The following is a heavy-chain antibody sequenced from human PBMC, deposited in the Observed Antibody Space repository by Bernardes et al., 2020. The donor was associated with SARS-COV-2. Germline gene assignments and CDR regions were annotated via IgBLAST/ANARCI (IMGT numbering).Heavy chain of an antibody. D-gene: IGHD6-6*01. J-gene: IGHJ5*02. CDR1: GYSISPYW. CDR2: IYPGDSDS. Sequence: GAFLHISSKGAGYSISPYWSGWVRPITGKGLEWLGIIYPGDSDSRYSPSFQGQVTISADKSLSTAYLQWSSLKASDTAMYYCVRQAFSSSSYRRGFDPWGQGTLVTVSS. V-gene: IGHV5-51*01. CDR3: VRQAFSSSSYRRGFDP.